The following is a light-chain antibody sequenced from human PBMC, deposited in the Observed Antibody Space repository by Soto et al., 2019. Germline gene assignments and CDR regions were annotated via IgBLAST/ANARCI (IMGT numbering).Light chain of an antibody. Sequence: QSVLTQPASVSGSPGQSITISCTGTSSDVGGYNYVSWYQQHPGKVPKLMIYDVSNRPSGVSNRFSGSKSGNTASLTISGLQAEDEADYHCSSYTSSSTPYVFGTGTKVTVL. CDR2: DVS. V-gene: IGLV2-14*01. CDR1: SSDVGGYNY. CDR3: SSYTSSSTPYV. J-gene: IGLJ1*01.